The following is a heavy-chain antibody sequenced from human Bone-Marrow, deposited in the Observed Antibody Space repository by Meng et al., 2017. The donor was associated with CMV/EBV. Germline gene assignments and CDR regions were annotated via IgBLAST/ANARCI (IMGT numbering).Heavy chain of an antibody. Sequence: GESLKISCAASGFTFSSYAMSWVRQAPGKGLEWVSAISGSGGSTYYADSVKGRFTISRDNSKNTLYLQMNSLRAEDTAVYYCAKGRGYSYGYYFDYWGQGTLVTVSS. CDR3: AKGRGYSYGYYFDY. CDR1: GFTFSSYA. CDR2: ISGSGGST. D-gene: IGHD5-18*01. V-gene: IGHV3-23*01. J-gene: IGHJ4*02.